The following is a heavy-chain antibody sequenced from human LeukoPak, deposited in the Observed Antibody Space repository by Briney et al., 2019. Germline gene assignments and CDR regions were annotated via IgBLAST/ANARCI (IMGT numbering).Heavy chain of an antibody. CDR1: GFTFSSYS. CDR2: ISSSSSYI. J-gene: IGHJ4*02. Sequence: PGGSLRLSCAASGFTFSSYSMNWVRQAPGKGLEWVSSISSSSSYIYYADSVKGRFTISRDNAKNSLYLQMNSLRAEDTAVYYCARARQATVDFDYWGQGTLVTVSS. V-gene: IGHV3-21*01. CDR3: ARARQATVDFDY. D-gene: IGHD4-23*01.